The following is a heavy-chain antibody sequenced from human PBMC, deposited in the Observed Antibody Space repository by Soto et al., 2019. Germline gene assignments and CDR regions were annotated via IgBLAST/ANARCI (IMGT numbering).Heavy chain of an antibody. CDR1: GGSISSSTYY. D-gene: IGHD5-12*01. Sequence: SETLSLTCTVSGGSISSSTYYWGWMRQPPGKGLEWIASFYISGNTYYNPSLKSRVTISVDTSKNQFSLKLSCVTAADTAVYFCAREGNLGRWLQPLDFWGQGTLVTVSS. J-gene: IGHJ4*02. V-gene: IGHV4-39*07. CDR3: AREGNLGRWLQPLDF. CDR2: FYISGNT.